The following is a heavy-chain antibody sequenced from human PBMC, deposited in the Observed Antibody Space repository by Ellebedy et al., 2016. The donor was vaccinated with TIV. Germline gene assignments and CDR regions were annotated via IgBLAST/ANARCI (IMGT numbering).Heavy chain of an antibody. CDR1: GSTLGGYR. V-gene: IGHV3-74*01. CDR2: ITTNDE. D-gene: IGHD3-22*01. J-gene: IGHJ4*02. CDR3: GRILGGSGSRSEAIDY. Sequence: GESLKISCEVSGSTLGGYRMHWVRQAPGKGLVWVSRITTNDENYADSVKGRFTVSRDNAKNTVYLQMNSLRAEETAVYYCGRILGGSGSRSEAIDYWGQGSLVIVSS.